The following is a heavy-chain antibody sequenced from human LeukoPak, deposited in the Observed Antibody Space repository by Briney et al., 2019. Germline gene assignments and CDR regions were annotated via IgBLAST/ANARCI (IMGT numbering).Heavy chain of an antibody. V-gene: IGHV1-2*06. D-gene: IGHD4-11*01. CDR3: AREYSNHLDGQRYYYYGMDV. Sequence: GASVKVSCKASGYTFTGYYMHWVRQAPGQGLEWMGRINPNSGGTNYAQKFQGRVTMTRDTSISTAYMELSRLRSDDTAVYYCAREYSNHLDGQRYYYYGMDVWGQGTTVTVSS. J-gene: IGHJ6*02. CDR1: GYTFTGYY. CDR2: INPNSGGT.